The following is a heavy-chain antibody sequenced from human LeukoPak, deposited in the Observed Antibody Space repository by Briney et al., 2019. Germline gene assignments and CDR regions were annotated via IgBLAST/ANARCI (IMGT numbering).Heavy chain of an antibody. J-gene: IGHJ4*02. CDR1: GFTFSNSW. V-gene: IGHV3-15*01. D-gene: IGHD3-3*01. CDR2: IKTESDGATT. Sequence: KSGGSLRLSCAASGFTFSNSWMSWVRQAPRKGLEWVGQIKTESDGATTDYAAPVKGRFTISRDDSKNTLFLQMNSLKPEDTALYYCTWSGLKIESWGQGTLVTVSS. CDR3: TWSGLKIES.